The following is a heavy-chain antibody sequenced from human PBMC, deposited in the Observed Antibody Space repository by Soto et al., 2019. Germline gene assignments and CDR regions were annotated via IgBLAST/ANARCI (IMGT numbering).Heavy chain of an antibody. Sequence: QVQLVESGGGVVQPGRSLRLSCAASGFTFSSYAMHWVRQAPGKGLEWVAVISYDGSNKYYADSVKGRFTISRDNSKNKLYLPMNSLRAEDTAVYYCAREKAAAFDYWGQGTLVTVSS. CDR1: GFTFSSYA. CDR2: ISYDGSNK. CDR3: AREKAAAFDY. D-gene: IGHD6-13*01. J-gene: IGHJ4*02. V-gene: IGHV3-30-3*01.